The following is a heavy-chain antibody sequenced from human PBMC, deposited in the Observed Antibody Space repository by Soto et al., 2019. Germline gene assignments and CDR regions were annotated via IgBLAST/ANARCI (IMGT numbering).Heavy chain of an antibody. Sequence: QLQLQESGPGLVKPSETLSLTCTVSGGSISSTTYYWGWLRQPPGMRLEWIGAVYFTGSTYYNPSLKGRVTISVDTSKNEFSLKLSSVTAADTAVYYCARRVGGYWYFDLWGRGTLVSVSS. CDR2: VYFTGST. J-gene: IGHJ2*01. V-gene: IGHV4-39*01. CDR3: ARRVGGYWYFDL. CDR1: GGSISSTTYY. D-gene: IGHD2-2*01.